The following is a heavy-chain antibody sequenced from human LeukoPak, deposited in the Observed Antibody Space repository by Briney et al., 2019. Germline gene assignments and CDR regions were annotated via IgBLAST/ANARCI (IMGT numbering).Heavy chain of an antibody. D-gene: IGHD6-13*01. J-gene: IGHJ4*02. Sequence: GGSLRLSCAASGFTFDDYTMHWVRQAPGKGLEWVSLISWDGGSTYYADSVKGRFTISRDNSKNSLYLQMNSLRTEDTALYCCAKEAAADSDLDYWGQGTLVTVSS. CDR2: ISWDGGST. V-gene: IGHV3-43*01. CDR1: GFTFDDYT. CDR3: AKEAAADSDLDY.